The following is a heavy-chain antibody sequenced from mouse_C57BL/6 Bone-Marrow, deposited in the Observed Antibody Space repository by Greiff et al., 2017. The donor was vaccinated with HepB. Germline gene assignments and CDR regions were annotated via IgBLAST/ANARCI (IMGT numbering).Heavy chain of an antibody. Sequence: QVQLQQPGAELVRPGSSVKLSCKASGYTFTSYWMHWVKQRPIQGLEWIGNIDPSDSETHYNQKFKDKATLTVDKSSSTAYMQRSSLTSEDSAVYYCARSEGYGSSWYYYAMDYWGQGTSVTVSS. J-gene: IGHJ4*01. D-gene: IGHD1-1*01. V-gene: IGHV1-52*01. CDR3: ARSEGYGSSWYYYAMDY. CDR2: IDPSDSET. CDR1: GYTFTSYW.